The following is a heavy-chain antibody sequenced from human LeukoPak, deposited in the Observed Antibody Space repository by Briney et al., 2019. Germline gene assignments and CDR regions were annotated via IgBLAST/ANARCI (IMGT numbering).Heavy chain of an antibody. J-gene: IGHJ4*02. D-gene: IGHD5-12*01. CDR3: AKDPFPAVATDYFDY. V-gene: IGHV3-7*04. Sequence: GGSLRLSCAASGFTFSSYWMSWVRQAPGKGLEWVANIKQDGSEKHYVDSVKGRFTISRDNAKNSLYLQMNSLRAEDTAVYYCAKDPFPAVATDYFDYWGQGTLVTVSS. CDR2: IKQDGSEK. CDR1: GFTFSSYW.